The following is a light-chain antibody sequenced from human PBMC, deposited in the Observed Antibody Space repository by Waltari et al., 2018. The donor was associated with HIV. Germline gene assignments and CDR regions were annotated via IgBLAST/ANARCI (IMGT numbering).Light chain of an antibody. V-gene: IGLV2-14*01. CDR2: EVN. CDR1: SRDAGGYNY. Sequence: QSALTQPASVSGSPGQSITIPCTGNSRDAGGYNYVSWYQQHPGKAPKLMISEVNNRPSGVSNRFSGSKSGNTASLTISGLQAEDEADYYCSSYTSSSTLYVFGTGTKVTVL. CDR3: SSYTSSSTLYV. J-gene: IGLJ1*01.